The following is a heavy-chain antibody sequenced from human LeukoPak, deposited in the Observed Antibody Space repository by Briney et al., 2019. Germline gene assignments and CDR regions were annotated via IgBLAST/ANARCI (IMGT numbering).Heavy chain of an antibody. CDR3: ATGEYYFDF. V-gene: IGHV3-23*01. CDR2: ISDSGHDT. CDR1: GFTFPNYD. J-gene: IGHJ4*02. Sequence: PGGSLRLSCAASGFTFPNYDMSWVRQAPGKGLEWVSTISDSGHDTSYADSVKGRFTICRDNSKNTLYLQMSSLRAEDTALYYCATGEYYFDFWGQGTLVTVSS. D-gene: IGHD3-16*01.